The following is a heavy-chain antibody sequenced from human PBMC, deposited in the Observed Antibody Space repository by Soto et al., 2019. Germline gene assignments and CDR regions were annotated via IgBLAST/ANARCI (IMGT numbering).Heavy chain of an antibody. CDR1: GFTFSSYA. CDR2: ISGSGGST. CDR3: AKRSWPDSSGYFNWFDP. D-gene: IGHD3-22*01. J-gene: IGHJ5*02. V-gene: IGHV3-23*01. Sequence: GSLRLSCAASGFTFSSYAMSWVRQAPGKGLEWVSAISGSGGSTYYADSVKGRFTISRDNSKNTLYLQMNSLRAEDTAVYYCAKRSWPDSSGYFNWFDPWGQGTQVTVSS.